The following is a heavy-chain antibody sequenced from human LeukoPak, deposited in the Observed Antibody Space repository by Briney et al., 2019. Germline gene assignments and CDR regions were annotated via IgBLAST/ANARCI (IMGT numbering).Heavy chain of an antibody. D-gene: IGHD2-2*01. CDR3: ATEGVVDAFDI. CDR2: FDPEDGEP. V-gene: IGHV1-24*01. CDR1: GYTLNELS. J-gene: IGHJ3*02. Sequence: GASVKVSCKVSGYTLNELSVHWVRQAPGKGLEWMGGFDPEDGEPIYAHQFQGRVTLTEDTSTDTAYMELSSLRSEDTAVYYCATEGVVDAFDIWGQGTMVTVSS.